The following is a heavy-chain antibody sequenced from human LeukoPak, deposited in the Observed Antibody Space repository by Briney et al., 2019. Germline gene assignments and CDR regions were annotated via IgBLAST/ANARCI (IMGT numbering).Heavy chain of an antibody. CDR3: AKDRKQCTSSSCYPAWFDP. CDR2: IYYSGST. J-gene: IGHJ5*02. D-gene: IGHD2-2*01. V-gene: IGHV4-39*07. Sequence: SETLSLTCTVSGGSISSSTYYWGWIRQPPGKGLEWSGNIYYSGSTYYNPSLKSRVTISADTSKNQFFLKLNSVTAADTAVYYCAKDRKQCTSSSCYPAWFDPWGQGTLVTVSS. CDR1: GGSISSSTYY.